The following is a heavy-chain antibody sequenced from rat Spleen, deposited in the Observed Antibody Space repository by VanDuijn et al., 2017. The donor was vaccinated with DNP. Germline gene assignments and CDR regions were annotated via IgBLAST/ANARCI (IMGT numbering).Heavy chain of an antibody. J-gene: IGHJ2*01. CDR1: GYSITGNY. D-gene: IGHD1-4*01. CDR3: ARWTRYFDY. Sequence: EVQLQESGPGLVKPSQSLSLTCSVTGYSITGNYWGWIRKFPGNKMEYIGHISYSGSTSYNPSLKSRISITRDTSMNQFFLQLNSVTTEDTATYYCARWTRYFDYWGQGVMVTVSS. V-gene: IGHV3-1*01. CDR2: ISYSGST.